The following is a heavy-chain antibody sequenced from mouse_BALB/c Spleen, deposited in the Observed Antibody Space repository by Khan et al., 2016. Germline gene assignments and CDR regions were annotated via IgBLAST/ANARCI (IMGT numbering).Heavy chain of an antibody. CDR2: IHYSGST. D-gene: IGHD3-1*01. CDR3: ATSTSGYCYCFDY. J-gene: IGHJ2*01. V-gene: IGHV3-1*02. Sequence: EVELAESGPDLVKPSQSLSLTCTVTGYSIPSHYSWHWIRHFPGNKLEWMGYIHYSGSTNYNPSLKSRISITRDTSKNKFFLQLNSVTTEDTATSSFATSTSGYCYCFDYWGQGTTLTVSS. CDR1: GYSIPSHYS.